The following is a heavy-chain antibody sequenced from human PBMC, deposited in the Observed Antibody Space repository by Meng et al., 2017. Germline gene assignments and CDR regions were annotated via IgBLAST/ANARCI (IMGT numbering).Heavy chain of an antibody. D-gene: IGHD3-10*01. V-gene: IGHV4-34*01. CDR2: INHSGST. CDR1: GGSFSGYY. Sequence: QGQLQQWGAGLLKPSENLSLTCAVYGGSFSGYYWSWIRQPPGKGLEWIGEINHSGSTNYNPSLKSRVTISVDTSKNQFSLKLSSVTAADTAVYYCARVPGGIGAADYWGQGTLVTVSS. CDR3: ARVPGGIGAADY. J-gene: IGHJ4*02.